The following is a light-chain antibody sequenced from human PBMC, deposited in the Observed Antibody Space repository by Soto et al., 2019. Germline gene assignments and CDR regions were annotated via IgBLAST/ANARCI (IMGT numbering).Light chain of an antibody. CDR1: GSGLGHYNS. CDR2: YVS. J-gene: IGLJ1*01. CDR3: CSYAGSYVYV. Sequence: QSALTQPRSVSGSPGQSVTISCTGTGSGLGHYNSVSWYQYHPGKAPKLIIFYVSERPAGVPDRFSGSKSANTASLTISGLQVEDAADYYCCSYAGSYVYVFGTGTKRTVL. V-gene: IGLV2-11*01.